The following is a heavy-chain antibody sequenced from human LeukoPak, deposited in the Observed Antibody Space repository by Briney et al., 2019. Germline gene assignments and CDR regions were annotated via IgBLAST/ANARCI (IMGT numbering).Heavy chain of an antibody. CDR2: IYHSGST. CDR3: ARDVPPYYDFWTERGAFDI. CDR1: GYSISSGYY. Sequence: PSETLSLTCTVSGYSISSGYYWGWIRQPPGKGLKWIGSIYHSGSTYYNPSIKSRVTISVDTSKNQFSLKLSSVTAADTAVYYCARDVPPYYDFWTERGAFDIWGQGTMVTVSS. J-gene: IGHJ3*02. D-gene: IGHD3-3*01. V-gene: IGHV4-38-2*02.